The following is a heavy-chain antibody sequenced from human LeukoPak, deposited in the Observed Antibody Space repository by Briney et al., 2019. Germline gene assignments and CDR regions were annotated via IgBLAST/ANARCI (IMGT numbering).Heavy chain of an antibody. J-gene: IGHJ5*02. Sequence: ASVKVSCKASGYTFTSYGISWVRQAPGQGLEWMGWISAYNGNTNYAQKLQGRVTMTTDESTSTAYMELSSLRSEDTAVYYCAREVVPAAIGSWFDPWGQGTLVTVSS. V-gene: IGHV1-18*01. CDR1: GYTFTSYG. D-gene: IGHD2-2*01. CDR3: AREVVPAAIGSWFDP. CDR2: ISAYNGNT.